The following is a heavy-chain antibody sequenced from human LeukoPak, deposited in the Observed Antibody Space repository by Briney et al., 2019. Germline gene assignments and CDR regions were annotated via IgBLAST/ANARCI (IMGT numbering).Heavy chain of an antibody. CDR3: AKSIAVAGLGGGRICDY. Sequence: SGGSLRLSCAASGFTFSNYGIHWVRQAPGKGLEWVAFIRYDGSDEYYAESVKGRFTISRDNSKNTLHLQMNSLRDEDRAVYYCAKSIAVAGLGGGRICDYWGQGTLVTVPS. D-gene: IGHD6-19*01. CDR2: IRYDGSDE. V-gene: IGHV3-30*02. CDR1: GFTFSNYG. J-gene: IGHJ4*02.